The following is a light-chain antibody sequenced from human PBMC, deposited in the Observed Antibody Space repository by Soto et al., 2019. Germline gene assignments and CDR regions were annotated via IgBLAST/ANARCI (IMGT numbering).Light chain of an antibody. CDR1: QSINSG. J-gene: IGKJ1*01. CDR3: QHYNSFPWA. V-gene: IGKV1-5*01. CDR2: DAS. Sequence: DIQMTQSPSTLSAFVGDRVTITCRASQSINSGSAWYQQKPGKAPKLLIYDASNLESGVPSRFSGSGSGTEFTLTISSLQPDDFATYYCQHYNSFPWAFGQGTKVDIK.